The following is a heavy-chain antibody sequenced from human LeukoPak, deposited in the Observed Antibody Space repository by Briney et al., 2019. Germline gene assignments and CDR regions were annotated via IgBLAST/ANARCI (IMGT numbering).Heavy chain of an antibody. V-gene: IGHV3-11*04. D-gene: IGHD1-26*01. CDR2: ISSGDTTV. CDR3: ARYTVGATPGDY. J-gene: IGHJ4*02. CDR1: GFTFSDYY. Sequence: GGSLRLSCVASGFTFSDYYMSWIRQAPGKGLEWVSYISSGDTTVDYADSLKGRFTISGDNAKNSLYLQMNSLRAEDTAVYYCARYTVGATPGDYWGQGTLVTVSS.